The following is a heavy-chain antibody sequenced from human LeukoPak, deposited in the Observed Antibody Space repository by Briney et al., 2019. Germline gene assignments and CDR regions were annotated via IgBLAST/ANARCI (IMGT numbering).Heavy chain of an antibody. D-gene: IGHD3-10*01. V-gene: IGHV3-21*01. CDR3: ARDSGFDFHY. CDR1: GFTSSSYS. Sequence: GGSLRLSCAAYGFTSSSYSMTWVRQAPGKGQEGVSSISSSSSYIYYADSVQGRFTISRDNAKNSLYLQMNSLRAEDTAVYYCARDSGFDFHYWGQGTLGTVSP. J-gene: IGHJ4*02. CDR2: ISSSSSYI.